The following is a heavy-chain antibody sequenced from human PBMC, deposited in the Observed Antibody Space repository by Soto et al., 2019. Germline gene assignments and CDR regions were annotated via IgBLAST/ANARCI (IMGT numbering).Heavy chain of an antibody. V-gene: IGHV3-21*01. CDR3: AREYTAWPLAYGLGV. D-gene: IGHD2-2*02. J-gene: IGHJ6*02. CDR2: ISRRSDI. CDR1: GFTFSTYS. Sequence: CVGSGFTFSTYSINWVRQAPGKGLEWVSSISRRSDIYYADSVKGRFTISRDNAKNSVSLQMNSLRAEDTAVYYCAREYTAWPLAYGLGVWSQGTTVTVPS.